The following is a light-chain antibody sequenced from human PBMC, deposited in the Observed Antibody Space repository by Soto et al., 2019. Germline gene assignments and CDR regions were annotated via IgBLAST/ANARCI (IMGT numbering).Light chain of an antibody. CDR2: GAS. J-gene: IGKJ4*01. CDR1: QSVRSN. V-gene: IGKV3-15*01. Sequence: EIVMTQSPDTLSVSPGERATLSCRASQSVRSNLAWYQQKPGQAPRLLIYGASTRATGIPARFSGSGSGTEFTLTISSLQSEDFAVYYCQQYHKWPPLTFGGGTKVEIK. CDR3: QQYHKWPPLT.